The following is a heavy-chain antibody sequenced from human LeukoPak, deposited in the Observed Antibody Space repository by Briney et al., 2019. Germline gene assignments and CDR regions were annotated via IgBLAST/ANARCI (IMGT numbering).Heavy chain of an antibody. CDR2: ISGSGGST. Sequence: QPGGSLRLSCAAAGFTFSSYAMSWVRQAPGKGLEWVSAISGSGGSTYYADSVKGRFTISRDNSKNTLYLQMNSLRAEDTAVYYCAKAQGAPYYDILTRPDYWGQGTLVTVSS. D-gene: IGHD3-9*01. CDR3: AKAQGAPYYDILTRPDY. V-gene: IGHV3-23*01. CDR1: GFTFSSYA. J-gene: IGHJ4*02.